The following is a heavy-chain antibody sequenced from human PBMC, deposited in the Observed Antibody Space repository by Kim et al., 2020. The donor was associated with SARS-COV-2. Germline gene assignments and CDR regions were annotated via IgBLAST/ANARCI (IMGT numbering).Heavy chain of an antibody. CDR3: ARDRAGIAAAYYYYYYG. Sequence: SETLSLTCTVSGGSISSSSYYWGWIRQPPGKGLEWIGSIYYSGSTYYNPSLKSRVTISVDTSKNQFSLKLSSVTAADTAVYYCARDRAGIAAAYYYYYYG. CDR1: GGSISSSSYY. CDR2: IYYSGST. V-gene: IGHV4-39*07. D-gene: IGHD6-13*01. J-gene: IGHJ6*01.